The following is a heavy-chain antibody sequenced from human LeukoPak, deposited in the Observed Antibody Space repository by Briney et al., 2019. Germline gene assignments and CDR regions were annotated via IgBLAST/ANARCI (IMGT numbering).Heavy chain of an antibody. CDR1: GYTFSSYD. Sequence: ASVKVSCKASGYTFSSYDINWVRQAAGQGLEWMGWMNPKTGNTGFSQKFQGRVTITRDTSISTAYMELRSLRSDDTAVYYCARELESHFDYWGQGTLVTVSS. CDR3: ARELESHFDY. V-gene: IGHV1-8*03. CDR2: MNPKTGNT. D-gene: IGHD1-1*01. J-gene: IGHJ4*02.